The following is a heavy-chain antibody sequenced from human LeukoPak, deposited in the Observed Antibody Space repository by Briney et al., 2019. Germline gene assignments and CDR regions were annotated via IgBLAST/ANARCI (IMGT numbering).Heavy chain of an antibody. CDR2: IKQDGSEK. CDR1: GFTFSNYW. CDR3: ARETLDDFWSGYYSFDY. V-gene: IGHV3-7*01. D-gene: IGHD3-3*01. J-gene: IGHJ4*02. Sequence: GGSLRLSCADFGFTFSNYWMSWVRQAPGKGLEWVANIKQDGSEKYYVDSVKGRFTISRDNAKNSLYLQMNSLRAEDTAVYYCARETLDDFWSGYYSFDYWGQGTLVTVSS.